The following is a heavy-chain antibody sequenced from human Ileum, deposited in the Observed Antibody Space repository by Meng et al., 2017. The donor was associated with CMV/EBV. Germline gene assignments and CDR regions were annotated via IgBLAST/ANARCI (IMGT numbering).Heavy chain of an antibody. Sequence: ASVKVSCKASGYTFTSYDINWVRQATGQGLEWMGWMNPNSGNTGYAQKFQGRVTMTRNTSISTAYMELSSLRSEDTAVYYCARGHPKFYYYDSSEKDAFDIWGQGTMVTVSS. V-gene: IGHV1-8*01. CDR3: ARGHPKFYYYDSSEKDAFDI. J-gene: IGHJ3*02. CDR1: GYTFTSYD. CDR2: MNPNSGNT. D-gene: IGHD3-22*01.